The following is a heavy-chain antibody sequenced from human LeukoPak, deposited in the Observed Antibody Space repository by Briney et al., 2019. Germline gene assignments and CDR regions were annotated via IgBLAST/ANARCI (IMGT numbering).Heavy chain of an antibody. Sequence: SGGSLRLSCAASGFTFSSYWMHWVRQAPGKGLVWVSRINSDGSSTSYADSVKGRFTISRDNAKNTLYLQMNSLRAEDTAVYYCARDFSDSGSYYRSAYYFDYWGQGTLVTVSS. J-gene: IGHJ4*02. D-gene: IGHD1-26*01. CDR2: INSDGSST. CDR1: GFTFSSYW. CDR3: ARDFSDSGSYYRSAYYFDY. V-gene: IGHV3-74*01.